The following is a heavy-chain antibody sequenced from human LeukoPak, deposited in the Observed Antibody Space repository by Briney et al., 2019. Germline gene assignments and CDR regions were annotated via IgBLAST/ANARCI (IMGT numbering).Heavy chain of an antibody. CDR3: ARDVKGGNFDF. Sequence: GGSLRLSCAASGFTFSTYTMNWARQAPGKGLEWVSSISSSYIHYADSLRGRFTISRDNAKNSLFLLMNSLRVEDTAVYFCARDVKGGNFDFWGQGTLVTVSS. CDR1: GFTFSTYT. V-gene: IGHV3-21*06. CDR2: ISSSYI. D-gene: IGHD3-16*01. J-gene: IGHJ4*02.